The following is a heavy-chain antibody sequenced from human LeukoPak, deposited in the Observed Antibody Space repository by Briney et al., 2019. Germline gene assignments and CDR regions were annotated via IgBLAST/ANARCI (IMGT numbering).Heavy chain of an antibody. D-gene: IGHD3-16*02. CDR2: IWYDGSNK. Sequence: GGSLRLSCAASGFTFSSYAMSWVRQAPGKGLEWVAVIWYDGSNKYYADSVKGRFTISRDNSKNTLYLQMNSLRAEDTAVYYCARDHVITFGGVIVHEPFDYWGQGTLVTVSS. CDR3: ARDHVITFGGVIVHEPFDY. CDR1: GFTFSSYA. J-gene: IGHJ4*02. V-gene: IGHV3-33*08.